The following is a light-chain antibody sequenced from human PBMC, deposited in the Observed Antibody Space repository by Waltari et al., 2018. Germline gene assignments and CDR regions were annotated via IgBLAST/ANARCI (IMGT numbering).Light chain of an antibody. CDR2: SDN. J-gene: IGLJ2*01. CDR3: AAWDVSLNGLV. Sequence: QSVLTQPPSASGTPGQRVTISCSGSSSNIGSTSVTWYQHLPGTAPKLLIYSDNQRPSGVPDRFSGSKSGASASLAISGLQSEDEADYYCAAWDVSLNGLVFGGGTKLTVL. CDR1: SSNIGSTS. V-gene: IGLV1-44*01.